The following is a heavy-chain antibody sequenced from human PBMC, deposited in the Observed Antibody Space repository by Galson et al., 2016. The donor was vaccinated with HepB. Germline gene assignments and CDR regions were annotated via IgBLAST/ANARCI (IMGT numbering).Heavy chain of an antibody. D-gene: IGHD4-11*01. CDR2: INGGTGNT. Sequence: SVKVSCKASGYTFTNYGMHWVRQAPGQGLEWMGWINGGTGNTKYSQNFQVRVTIIRDTSASTAYMVLRSLGSEDTAVYYCARGEDYSNYARYYYYGMDVWGQGTTVTVSS. V-gene: IGHV1-3*01. J-gene: IGHJ6*02. CDR1: GYTFTNYG. CDR3: ARGEDYSNYARYYYYGMDV.